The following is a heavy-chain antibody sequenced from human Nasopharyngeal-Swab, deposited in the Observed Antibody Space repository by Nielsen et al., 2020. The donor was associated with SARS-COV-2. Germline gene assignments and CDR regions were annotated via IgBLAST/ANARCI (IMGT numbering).Heavy chain of an antibody. CDR3: ASYGDYLFYMDV. V-gene: IGHV3-53*04. D-gene: IGHD4-17*01. Sequence: VRQAPGKGLEWVSVIYSGGSTYYADSVKGRFTISRHNSKNTLYLQMNSLRAEDTAVYYCASYGDYLFYMDVWGKGTTGTVSS. J-gene: IGHJ6*03. CDR2: IYSGGST.